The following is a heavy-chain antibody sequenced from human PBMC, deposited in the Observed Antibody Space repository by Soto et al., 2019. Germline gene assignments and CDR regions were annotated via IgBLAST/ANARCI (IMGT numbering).Heavy chain of an antibody. CDR3: ARRSWAPSGTAMVHWYFDL. D-gene: IGHD5-18*01. J-gene: IGHJ2*01. V-gene: IGHV4-30-4*08. CDR2: IYYSGST. CDR1: GGSISSDDYY. Sequence: PSETLSLTCSVSGGSISSDDYYWSWIRQHPGKGLEWIGYIYYSGSTYYNPSLKSRVTISVDTSKNQFSLKLSSVTAADTAVYYCARRSWAPSGTAMVHWYFDLWGRGTLVTVSS.